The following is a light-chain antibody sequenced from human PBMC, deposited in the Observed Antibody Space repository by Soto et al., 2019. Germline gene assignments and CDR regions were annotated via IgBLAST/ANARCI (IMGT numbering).Light chain of an antibody. CDR2: GGS. V-gene: IGKV1-33*01. CDR3: QQYENLPYS. CDR1: QTVTSY. J-gene: IGKJ2*03. Sequence: DVQMTQSPSSLSASVGDSLTLTCRASQTVTSYLNWYQQKPGKAPKLLIYGGSHFEPGVPSRFSGSGSGTAFTFTISSLQPEDVGMYFCQQYENLPYSFCQGTKLEI.